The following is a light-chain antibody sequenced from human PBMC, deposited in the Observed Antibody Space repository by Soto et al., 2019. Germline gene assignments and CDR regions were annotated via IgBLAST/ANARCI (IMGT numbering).Light chain of an antibody. V-gene: IGLV2-14*01. Sequence: QSVLTQPASVSGSHGQSITISCTGTSSDVGGYNYVSWYQQHPGKAPKLMIYEVSNRPSGVSKRFSGSKSGNTASLTISGLQAEDEADYYCSSYTSSSLVVFGGGTKLTVL. CDR2: EVS. J-gene: IGLJ2*01. CDR1: SSDVGGYNY. CDR3: SSYTSSSLVV.